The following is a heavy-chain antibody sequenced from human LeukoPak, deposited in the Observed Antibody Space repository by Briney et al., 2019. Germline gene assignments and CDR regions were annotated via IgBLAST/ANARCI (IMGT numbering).Heavy chain of an antibody. CDR2: FDPEDDET. V-gene: IGHV1-24*01. D-gene: IGHD3-22*01. CDR3: ATDFLFDDSSRSFDY. Sequence: ASVKVSSKVYGYTLTELSMHWVRQAHGNGLEWMGGFDPEDDETIYTQKFEGRVTMTADTSTHTAYRELISLRSEDTAVYYCATDFLFDDSSRSFDYWGQGTLVTVYS. J-gene: IGHJ4*02. CDR1: GYTLTELS.